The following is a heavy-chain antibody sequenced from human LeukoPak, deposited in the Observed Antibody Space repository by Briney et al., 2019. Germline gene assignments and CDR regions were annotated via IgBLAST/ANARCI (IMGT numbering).Heavy chain of an antibody. CDR3: ARTGVALGFSIDY. Sequence: ASVKVSCKASGYTFTGYYMHWVRQAPGQGLEWMEWINPNSGGTNYAQKFQGRVTMTRDTSISTAYMELSRLRSDDTAVYYCARTGVALGFSIDYWGQGTLVTVSS. J-gene: IGHJ4*02. CDR2: INPNSGGT. D-gene: IGHD5-12*01. V-gene: IGHV1-2*02. CDR1: GYTFTGYY.